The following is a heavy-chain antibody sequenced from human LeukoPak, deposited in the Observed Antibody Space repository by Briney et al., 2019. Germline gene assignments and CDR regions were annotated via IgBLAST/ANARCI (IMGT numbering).Heavy chain of an antibody. CDR1: GFTVSNAW. CDR3: TTDHPHFGQWLAYY. J-gene: IGHJ4*02. CDR2: IKSKADGGTV. D-gene: IGHD6-19*01. Sequence: PGGSLRLSCVVSGFTVSNAWMSWVRQAPGKGLEWVGRIKSKADGGTVDYAAPVKGRFTISRDDSKNTVSLQMNSLKTEDTAVYYCTTDHPHFGQWLAYYWGQGTLVTVSS. V-gene: IGHV3-15*01.